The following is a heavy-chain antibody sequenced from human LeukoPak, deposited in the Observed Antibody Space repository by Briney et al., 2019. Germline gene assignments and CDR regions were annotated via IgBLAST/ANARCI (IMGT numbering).Heavy chain of an antibody. Sequence: GGSLRLSCAASGFTFSSYSMNWVRQAPGEGLEWVSSISSISSYIYYADSVKGRFTISRDNDKNSLYLPMTSLRAEDTAVYYCARDASGWYHHPHYYYGMDVWGQGTKVTVSS. J-gene: IGHJ6*02. CDR3: ARDASGWYHHPHYYYGMDV. V-gene: IGHV3-21*01. D-gene: IGHD6-13*01. CDR2: ISSISSYI. CDR1: GFTFSSYS.